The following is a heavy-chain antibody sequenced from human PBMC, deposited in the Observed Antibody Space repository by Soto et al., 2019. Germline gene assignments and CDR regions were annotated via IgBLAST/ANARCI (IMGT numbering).Heavy chain of an antibody. CDR1: GGTISTPGYS. D-gene: IGHD3-10*01. CDR2: VYHNGNA. V-gene: IGHV4-30-2*01. J-gene: IGHJ6*04. Sequence: SETLSRTCTVSGGTISTPGYSWWWIQKPPGKAPEWIGYVYHNGNAYPKPSLKSRVTISLDGAKNQFSLKMTSVTAADTGLYDCAARTYYYYGLDVWGKGTTVTVSS. CDR3: AARTYYYYGLDV.